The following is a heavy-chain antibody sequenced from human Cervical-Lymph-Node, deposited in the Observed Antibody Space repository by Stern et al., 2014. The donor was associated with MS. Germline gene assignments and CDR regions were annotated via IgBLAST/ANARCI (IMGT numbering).Heavy chain of an antibody. CDR3: ASHTQYGDYFDS. D-gene: IGHD4/OR15-4a*01. Sequence: QLQLQESGPGLVKPSETLSLTCNVSGGTISSSGHYWAWIRQPPGKGLEWIGSIDNSGNTYYNPYLKSRITISVYTSKNQFSLKLTSVTAADTAVYFCASHTQYGDYFDSWGQGTLVSVSS. CDR1: GGTISSSGHY. CDR2: IDNSGNT. J-gene: IGHJ4*02. V-gene: IGHV4-39*01.